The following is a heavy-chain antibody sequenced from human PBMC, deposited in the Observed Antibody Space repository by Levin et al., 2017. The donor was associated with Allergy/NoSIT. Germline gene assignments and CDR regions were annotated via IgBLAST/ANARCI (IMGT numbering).Heavy chain of an antibody. J-gene: IGHJ4*02. CDR3: APVYYYDSSGVDY. CDR2: INSDGSST. D-gene: IGHD3-22*01. CDR1: GFTFSSYW. V-gene: IGHV3-74*01. Sequence: GESLKISCAASGFTFSSYWMHWVRQAPGKGLVWVSRINSDGSSTSYADSVKGRFTISRDNAKNTLYLQMNSLRAEDTAVHYCAPVYYYDSSGVDYWGQGTLVTVSS.